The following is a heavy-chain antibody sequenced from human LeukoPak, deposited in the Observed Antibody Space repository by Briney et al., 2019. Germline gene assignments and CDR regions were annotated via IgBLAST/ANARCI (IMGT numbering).Heavy chain of an antibody. CDR3: ARTSVDYYYYYMDV. J-gene: IGHJ6*03. CDR1: GGSISSYY. CDR2: INHSGST. Sequence: SGTLSLTCTVSGGSISSYYWSWIRQPPGKGLEWIGEINHSGSTNYNPSLKSRVTISVDTSKNQFSLKLSSVTAADTAVYYCARTSVDYYYYYMDVWGKGTTVTVSS. V-gene: IGHV4-34*01.